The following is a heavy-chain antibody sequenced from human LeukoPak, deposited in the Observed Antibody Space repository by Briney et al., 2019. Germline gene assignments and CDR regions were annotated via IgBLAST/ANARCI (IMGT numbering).Heavy chain of an antibody. CDR1: GGSISSGSYY. Sequence: SQTLSLTCTVSGGSISSGSYYWSWIRQPAGKGLEWIGRIYTSGSTNYNPSLKSRVTMSVDTSKNQFSLKLSSVTAADTAVYYCARGVVTGLDYWGQGTLVTVSS. D-gene: IGHD3-22*01. J-gene: IGHJ4*02. CDR2: IYTSGST. V-gene: IGHV4-61*02. CDR3: ARGVVTGLDY.